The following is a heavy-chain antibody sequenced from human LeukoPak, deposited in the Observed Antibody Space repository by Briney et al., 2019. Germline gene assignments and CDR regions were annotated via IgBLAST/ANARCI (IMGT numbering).Heavy chain of an antibody. Sequence: SETLSLTCTVSGGSISSYYWSWIRQPPGKGLEWIGYIYYSGSTNYNPSLKSRVTISVDTSKNQFSLKLSSVTAADTAVYYCARQEVGVTPWHFDYWGQGTLVTVSS. V-gene: IGHV4-59*08. CDR1: GGSISSYY. J-gene: IGHJ4*02. CDR3: ARQEVGVTPWHFDY. D-gene: IGHD2-21*02. CDR2: IYYSGST.